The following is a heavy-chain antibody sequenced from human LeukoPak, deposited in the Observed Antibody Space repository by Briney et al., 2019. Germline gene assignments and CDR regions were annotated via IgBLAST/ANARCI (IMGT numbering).Heavy chain of an antibody. CDR2: FDPGDGET. CDR1: GYTLTELS. D-gene: IGHD3-10*01. CDR3: ASKAYYYGSGSYRAFDI. V-gene: IGHV1-24*01. Sequence: ASVKVSCKVSGYTLTELSMHWVRQAPGKGLEWMGGFDPGDGETIYAQKFQGRVTMTEDTSTDTAYMELSSLRSEDTAVYYCASKAYYYGSGSYRAFDIWGQGTMVTVSS. J-gene: IGHJ3*02.